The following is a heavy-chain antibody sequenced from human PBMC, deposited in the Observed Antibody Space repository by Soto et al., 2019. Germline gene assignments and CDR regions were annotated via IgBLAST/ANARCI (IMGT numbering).Heavy chain of an antibody. J-gene: IGHJ3*02. CDR3: ARRGYSTSSTAAFDI. V-gene: IGHV4-39*01. D-gene: IGHD6-6*01. Sequence: SEPQSLTCTASWGTCISDDYSWAWNHQTPGKDLEWIGSIYYRGSTYYNPSLKSRITMSVDTPRNQFSLKLTSVTAADTAVYFCARRGYSTSSTAAFDIWGQGTMVTVSS. CDR1: WGTCISDDYS. CDR2: IYYRGST.